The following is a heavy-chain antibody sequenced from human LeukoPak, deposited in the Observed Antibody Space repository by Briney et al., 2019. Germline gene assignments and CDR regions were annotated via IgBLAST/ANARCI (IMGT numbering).Heavy chain of an antibody. D-gene: IGHD4-23*01. CDR2: ISYDGSNK. Sequence: GGSLRLSCAASGFTFSSYGMHWVRQAPGKGLEWVAVISYDGSNKYYADSVKGRFTISRDNSKNTLYLQMNSLRAEDTAVYYCARGHIGYGGNSGPYYYGMDVWGQGTTVTVSS. V-gene: IGHV3-30*03. J-gene: IGHJ6*02. CDR3: ARGHIGYGGNSGPYYYGMDV. CDR1: GFTFSSYG.